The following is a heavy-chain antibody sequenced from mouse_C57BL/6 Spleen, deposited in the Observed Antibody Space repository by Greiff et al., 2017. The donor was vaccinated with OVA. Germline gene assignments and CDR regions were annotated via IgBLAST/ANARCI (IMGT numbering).Heavy chain of an antibody. CDR1: GYTFTDYE. D-gene: IGHD2-5*01. V-gene: IGHV1-15*01. CDR3: TRQSNYYYYARDY. Sequence: VQLQQSGAELVRPGASVTPSCEASGYTFTDYEMHWVKQTPVHGLEWIGAIDPETGGTAYNQKFKGKAILTADKSSSTAYMELRSLTSEDSAVYYCTRQSNYYYYARDYWGQGTSVTVSS. J-gene: IGHJ4*01. CDR2: IDPETGGT.